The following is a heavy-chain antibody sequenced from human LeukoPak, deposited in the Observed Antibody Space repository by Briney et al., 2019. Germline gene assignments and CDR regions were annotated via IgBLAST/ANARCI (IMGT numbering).Heavy chain of an antibody. Sequence: GGSLRLSCAASGFTFSSYSMNWVRQAPGKGLEWVSYISSSSSTIYYADSVKGRFTISRDNAKNSLYLQMNSLRAEDTAVYYCARDYYDSSGYRFDYWGQGTLVTVSS. D-gene: IGHD3-22*01. CDR2: ISSSSSTI. CDR1: GFTFSSYS. J-gene: IGHJ4*02. V-gene: IGHV3-48*01. CDR3: ARDYYDSSGYRFDY.